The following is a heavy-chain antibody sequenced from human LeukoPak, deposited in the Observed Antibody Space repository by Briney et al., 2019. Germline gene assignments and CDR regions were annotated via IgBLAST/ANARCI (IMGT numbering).Heavy chain of an antibody. V-gene: IGHV3-21*01. Sequence: GGSLRLSCAASGFTFSSYSMNWVRQAPGKGLEWVSSISSSSSYIYYADSVKGRFTISRDNAKNSLYLQMNSLRAEDTAVYYCARSGDYYGSGSYQYNWFDPWGQGTLVTVSS. J-gene: IGHJ5*02. CDR3: ARSGDYYGSGSYQYNWFDP. D-gene: IGHD3-10*01. CDR2: ISSSSSYI. CDR1: GFTFSSYS.